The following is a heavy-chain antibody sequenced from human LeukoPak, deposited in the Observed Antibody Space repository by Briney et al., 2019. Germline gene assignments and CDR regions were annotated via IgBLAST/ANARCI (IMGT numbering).Heavy chain of an antibody. V-gene: IGHV4-38-2*01. CDR2: IYHSGST. CDR3: ARTITGTTSYYFDY. J-gene: IGHJ4*02. CDR1: GYSISSGYY. Sequence: PSETLSLTCAVSGYSISSGYYWGWIRQPPGKGLEWIGSIYHSGSTYYNPSLKSRVTISVDTSKNQFSLKLSSVTAADTAVYYCARTITGTTSYYFDYWGQGTLVTVSS. D-gene: IGHD1-7*01.